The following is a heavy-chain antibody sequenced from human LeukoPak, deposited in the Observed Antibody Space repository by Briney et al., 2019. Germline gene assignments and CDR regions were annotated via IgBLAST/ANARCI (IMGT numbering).Heavy chain of an antibody. D-gene: IGHD6-13*01. Sequence: PGGSLRLSCAASGFTFSTYGMHWVRQAPGKGLEWVAVISYDGSNKYYADSVKGRFTISRDNSKNTLYLQMNSLRAEDTAVYYCAKDPLCGSSWCGIDYWGQGTLVTVSS. CDR1: GFTFSTYG. J-gene: IGHJ4*02. CDR2: ISYDGSNK. V-gene: IGHV3-30*18. CDR3: AKDPLCGSSWCGIDY.